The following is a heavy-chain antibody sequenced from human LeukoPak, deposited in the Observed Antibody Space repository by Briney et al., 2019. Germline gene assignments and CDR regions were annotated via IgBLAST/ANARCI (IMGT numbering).Heavy chain of an antibody. Sequence: PSETLSLTCSLSGGSISSHYGRWIPQPPGKGVEWSGNIYYSGSTNYNPSLKSRVTISVDTSKNQLSLKLSSVAAADTAVYYCARATVVEGPVFDYWGQGTLVTVSS. D-gene: IGHD4-23*01. CDR2: IYYSGST. J-gene: IGHJ4*02. CDR3: ARATVVEGPVFDY. V-gene: IGHV4-59*11. CDR1: GGSISSHY.